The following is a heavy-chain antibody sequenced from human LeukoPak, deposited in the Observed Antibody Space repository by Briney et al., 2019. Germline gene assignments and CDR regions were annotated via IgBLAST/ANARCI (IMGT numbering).Heavy chain of an antibody. CDR1: GFTFSSYA. D-gene: IGHD3-22*01. Sequence: GGSLRLSCTVSGFTFSSYAMHWVRQAPGKALEWVAVTSYDESNKYYADSVKGRFTVSRDNYKDTLYLQMNNLRPDDTAVYFCARDFQTIYYDGSAFYSPFDDWGQGTLVIVSS. CDR3: ARDFQTIYYDGSAFYSPFDD. CDR2: TSYDESNK. V-gene: IGHV3-30*14. J-gene: IGHJ4*02.